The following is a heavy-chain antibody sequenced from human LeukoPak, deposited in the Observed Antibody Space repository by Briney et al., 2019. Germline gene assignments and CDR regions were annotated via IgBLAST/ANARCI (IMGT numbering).Heavy chain of an antibody. V-gene: IGHV3-33*01. CDR2: IWYDGSNK. CDR1: GFTFSSYG. J-gene: IGHJ4*02. CDR3: ARDGFGEMGYFDY. D-gene: IGHD3-10*01. Sequence: GGSLRLSCAASGFTFSSYGMHWVRQAPGKGLEWVAVIWYDGSNKYYADSVKGRFTISRDNSKNTLYLQMNSLRAEDTAVYYCARDGFGEMGYFDYWGQETLVTVSS.